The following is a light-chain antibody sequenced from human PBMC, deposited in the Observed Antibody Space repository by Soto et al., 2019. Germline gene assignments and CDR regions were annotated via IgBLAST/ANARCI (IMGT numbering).Light chain of an antibody. V-gene: IGKV3-20*01. Sequence: EIVLTQSPGTLSLSPGERATLSCRASQSVSSNLAWYQQKPGQAPRLLIYGASSRATGIPDRVSGSGSGTDFTLTISRLEPEDFAVYCCQQYGSSPTTFGQGPKVDIK. CDR3: QQYGSSPTT. J-gene: IGKJ1*01. CDR1: QSVSSN. CDR2: GAS.